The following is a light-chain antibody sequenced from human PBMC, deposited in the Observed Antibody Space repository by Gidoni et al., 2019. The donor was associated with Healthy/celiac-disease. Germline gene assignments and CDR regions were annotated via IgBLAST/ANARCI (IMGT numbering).Light chain of an antibody. CDR1: QSVSSY. J-gene: IGKJ2*01. CDR2: DAS. Sequence: EIVFTQSPATLSLSPGERSTLSGRASQSVSSYLAWDQQKPGQAPRLLIYDASNRATGIPARFRGSGSGTDFTLTISSLEPEDFAVYYCQQRSNGPSFGQGTKLEIK. V-gene: IGKV3-11*01. CDR3: QQRSNGPS.